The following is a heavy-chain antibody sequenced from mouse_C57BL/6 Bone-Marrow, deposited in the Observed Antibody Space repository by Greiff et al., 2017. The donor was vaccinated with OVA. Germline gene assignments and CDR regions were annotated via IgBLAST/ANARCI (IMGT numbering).Heavy chain of an antibody. CDR2: IYPGDGDT. V-gene: IGHV1-82*01. CDR1: GYAFSSSW. CDR3: ARNYYDYDGYYFDY. D-gene: IGHD2-4*01. J-gene: IGHJ2*01. Sequence: VKLVESGPELVKPGASVKISCKASGYAFSSSWMNWVKQRPGKGLEWIGRIYPGDGDTNYNGKFKGKATLTADKSSSTAYMQLSSLTSEDSAVYFCARNYYDYDGYYFDYWGQGTTLTVSS.